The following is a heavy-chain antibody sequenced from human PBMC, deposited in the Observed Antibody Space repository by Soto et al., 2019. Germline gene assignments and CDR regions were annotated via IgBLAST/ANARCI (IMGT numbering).Heavy chain of an antibody. V-gene: IGHV3-48*01. CDR3: ASFSRMADGYY. CDR1: GFIFSSYA. Sequence: GGSLRLSCAASGFIFSSYAINWVLQAPGKGLEWVSYISGSGTTIYYADSVKGRFTISRDYAKSSLYLQMNSLRAEDTAMYYCASFSRMADGYYWGQGTLVTVSS. J-gene: IGHJ4*02. CDR2: ISGSGTTI. D-gene: IGHD3-22*01.